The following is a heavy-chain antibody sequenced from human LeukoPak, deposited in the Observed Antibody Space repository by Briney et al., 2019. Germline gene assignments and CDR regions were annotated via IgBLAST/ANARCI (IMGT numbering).Heavy chain of an antibody. Sequence: GGSLKLSCAASGFPFSGSAMHWVRQASGKGLEWVGRIRSKANSYATAYAASVKGRFTISRDDSKNTAYLQMNSLKTEDTAVYYCTRHLEYCSGDSCSHHYYYYYMHVWGKGTTVTVSS. V-gene: IGHV3-73*01. CDR3: TRHLEYCSGDSCSHHYYYYYMHV. D-gene: IGHD2-15*01. CDR1: GFPFSGSA. CDR2: IRSKANSYAT. J-gene: IGHJ6*03.